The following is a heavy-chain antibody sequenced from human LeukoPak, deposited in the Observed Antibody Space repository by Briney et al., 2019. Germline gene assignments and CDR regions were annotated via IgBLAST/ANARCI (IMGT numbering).Heavy chain of an antibody. V-gene: IGHV3-30*02. J-gene: IGHJ5*02. CDR2: IRYDGSNK. CDR3: ASIRFDP. Sequence: GGSLRLSCAASGFTFSDYYMSWIRQAPGKGLEWVAFIRYDGSNKYYADSVKGRFTISRDNSKNTLYLQMNSLRAEDTAVYYCASIRFDPWGQGTLVTVSS. CDR1: GFTFSDYY.